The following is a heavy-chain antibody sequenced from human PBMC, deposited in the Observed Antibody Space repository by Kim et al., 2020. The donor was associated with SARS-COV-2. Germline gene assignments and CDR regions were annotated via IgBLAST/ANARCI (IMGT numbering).Heavy chain of an antibody. D-gene: IGHD1-1*01. CDR3: ASSTGRTIY. V-gene: IGHV3-74*01. Sequence: SKTNYEDSVKGRFTISRDNAKNTVYLQMNSLRVEDSAMYYCASSTGRTIYWGQGTLVTVSS. J-gene: IGHJ4*02. CDR2: SKT.